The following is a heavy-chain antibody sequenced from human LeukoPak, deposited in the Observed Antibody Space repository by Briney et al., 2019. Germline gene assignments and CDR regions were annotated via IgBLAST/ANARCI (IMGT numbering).Heavy chain of an antibody. CDR1: GGSISSSSYY. CDR3: ARHPAGKNAFDI. Sequence: SETLSLTCTVSGGSISSSSYYWGWIRQPPGKGLEWIGSIYYSGSTYYNPSLKSRVTISVDTSKNQFSLKLSSVTAADTAVYYCARHPAGKNAFDIWGQGTMVTVSS. CDR2: IYYSGST. J-gene: IGHJ3*02. V-gene: IGHV4-39*01.